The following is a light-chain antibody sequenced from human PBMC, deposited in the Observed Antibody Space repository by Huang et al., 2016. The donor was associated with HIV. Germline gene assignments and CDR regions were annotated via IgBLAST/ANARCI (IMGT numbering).Light chain of an antibody. CDR1: QSVLYSSNNKNY. Sequence: DIVMTQSPDSLAVSLGERATINCKSSQSVLYSSNNKNYLAWYQQKPGQPPKLLIYWAYTRESGVPDRFSGSGSGTDFPLTISSLQAEDVAVYYCQQYYSTLYTFGQGTKLEIK. J-gene: IGKJ2*01. CDR3: QQYYSTLYT. V-gene: IGKV4-1*01. CDR2: WAY.